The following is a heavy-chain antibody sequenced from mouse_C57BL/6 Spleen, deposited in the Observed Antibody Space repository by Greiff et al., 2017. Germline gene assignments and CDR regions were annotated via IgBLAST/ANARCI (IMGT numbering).Heavy chain of an antibody. CDR3: ARPFTTVVATSYYAMDY. V-gene: IGHV1-77*01. CDR2: IGPGSGST. CDR1: GYTFTDYY. J-gene: IGHJ4*01. Sequence: VKLVESGAELVKPGASVKISCKASGYTFTDYYINWVKQRPGQGLEWIGKIGPGSGSTYYNEKFKGKATLTADKSSSTAYMQLSSLTSEDSAVYFCARPFTTVVATSYYAMDYWGQGTSVTVSS. D-gene: IGHD1-1*01.